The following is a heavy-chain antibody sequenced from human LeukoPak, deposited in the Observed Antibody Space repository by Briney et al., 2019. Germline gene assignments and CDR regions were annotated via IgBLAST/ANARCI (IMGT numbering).Heavy chain of an antibody. J-gene: IGHJ4*02. CDR1: GGSLSSSTYC. Sequence: SETLSLTCTVSGGSLSSSTYCWGWIRHPPGKGLEWSLSIHYSARTYYNPSRISPTTISEHPSTNHYYGKLSSVTAADPAVYYCDRYLPRIQLFPWDFDYWGQGTLVTVSS. D-gene: IGHD5-18*01. CDR2: IHYSART. CDR3: DRYLPRIQLFPWDFDY. V-gene: IGHV4-39*01.